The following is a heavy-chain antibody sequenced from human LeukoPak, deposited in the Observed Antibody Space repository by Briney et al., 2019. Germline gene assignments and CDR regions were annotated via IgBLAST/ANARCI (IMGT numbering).Heavy chain of an antibody. CDR2: INHSGST. CDR3: ARHRRNYDFWSGYYRFFGHFDY. D-gene: IGHD3-3*01. Sequence: SETLSLTCAVYGGSFSGYYWSWIRQPPGKGLEWIGEINHSGSTNYNPSPKSRVTISVDTSKNQFSLKLSSVTAADTAEYYCARHRRNYDFWSGYYRFFGHFDYWGQGTLVTVSS. CDR1: GGSFSGYY. V-gene: IGHV4-34*01. J-gene: IGHJ4*02.